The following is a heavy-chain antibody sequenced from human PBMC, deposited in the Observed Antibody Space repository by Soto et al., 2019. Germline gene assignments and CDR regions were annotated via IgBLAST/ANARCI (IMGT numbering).Heavy chain of an antibody. CDR1: GGSISSGGYY. V-gene: IGHV4-31*03. CDR2: IYYSGST. J-gene: IGHJ5*02. D-gene: IGHD3-10*01. Sequence: QVQLQESGPGLVKPSQTLSLTCTVSGGSISSGGYYWSWIRQHPGKGLDWIGYIYYSGSTYYNPSLKSRITISVDTSKNQFSLKLSSVTAADTAVYYCARGYYYGSGSAPNWFDPWGQGTLVTVSS. CDR3: ARGYYYGSGSAPNWFDP.